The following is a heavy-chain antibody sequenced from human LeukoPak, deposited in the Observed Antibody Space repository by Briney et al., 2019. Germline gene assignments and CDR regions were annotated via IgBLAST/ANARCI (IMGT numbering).Heavy chain of an antibody. Sequence: ASVKVSCKASGYTFTSYAMNWVRQAPGQGLEWMGWISAYNGNTNYAQKLQGRVTMTTDTSTSTAYRELRSLRSDDTAVYYCARVTTVTDSFDPWGQGTLVTVSS. V-gene: IGHV1-18*01. D-gene: IGHD4-11*01. J-gene: IGHJ5*02. CDR1: GYTFTSYA. CDR3: ARVTTVTDSFDP. CDR2: ISAYNGNT.